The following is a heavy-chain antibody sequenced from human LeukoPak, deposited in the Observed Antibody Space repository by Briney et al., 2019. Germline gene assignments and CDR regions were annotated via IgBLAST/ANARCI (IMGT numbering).Heavy chain of an antibody. J-gene: IGHJ4*02. V-gene: IGHV3-23*01. D-gene: IGHD2-15*01. CDR1: GFTFSSYA. CDR3: AKASGGSCYSYFDY. CDR2: ISGSGGST. Sequence: PGGPLRLSCAASGFTFSSYAMSGVRQAPGKGLEWVSAISGSGGSTYYADSVKGRFTISRDNSKNTLYLQMNSLRAEDTAVYYCAKASGGSCYSYFDYWGQGTLVTVSS.